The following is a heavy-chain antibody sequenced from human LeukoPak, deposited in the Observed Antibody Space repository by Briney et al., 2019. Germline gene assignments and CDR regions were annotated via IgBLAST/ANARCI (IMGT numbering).Heavy chain of an antibody. J-gene: IGHJ4*02. CDR1: GGSISSYY. V-gene: IGHV4-59*01. CDR3: AREFLGGGGVFDY. D-gene: IGHD3-16*01. Sequence: PSETLSLTCTVSGGSISSYYWSWIRKPPGKGLEWIWYIYYSGSTNYNPSLKSRVTISVDTSKNQFSLKLSSVTAADTAVYYCAREFLGGGGVFDYWGQGTLVTVSS. CDR2: IYYSGST.